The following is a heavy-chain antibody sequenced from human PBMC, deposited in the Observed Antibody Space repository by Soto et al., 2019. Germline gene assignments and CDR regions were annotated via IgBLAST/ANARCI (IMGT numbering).Heavy chain of an antibody. J-gene: IGHJ4*02. CDR3: AKDGEYYGSGSYFGDY. CDR1: GFTFSSYG. Sequence: VQLVESGGDLVKPGGCLRLSCVASGFTFSSYGMHWVRQAPGKGLEWVAVISYDGSNKYYADSVKGRFTISRDNSKNTLYLQMNSLRAEDTAVYYCAKDGEYYGSGSYFGDYWGQGTLVTVSS. D-gene: IGHD3-10*01. CDR2: ISYDGSNK. V-gene: IGHV3-30*18.